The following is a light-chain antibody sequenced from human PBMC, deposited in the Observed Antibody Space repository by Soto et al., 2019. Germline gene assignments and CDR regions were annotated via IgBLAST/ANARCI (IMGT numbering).Light chain of an antibody. CDR2: GAS. CDR1: QDISNY. V-gene: IGKV1-33*01. J-gene: IGKJ4*01. Sequence: DIQMTQSPSSLSASVGDRVTITCQASQDISNYLNWYQQKPGKAPKLLVCGASSLETGVPSRFRGSGSGTDFTFTISSLQPEDIATYYCQHYDHLPLTFGGGTKVEIK. CDR3: QHYDHLPLT.